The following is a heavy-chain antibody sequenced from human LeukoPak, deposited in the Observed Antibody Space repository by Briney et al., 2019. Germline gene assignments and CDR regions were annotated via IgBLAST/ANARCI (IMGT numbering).Heavy chain of an antibody. D-gene: IGHD3-3*01. CDR3: ARTRLPVLRFLEWLPGPYYYKDV. CDR1: GSSFTSYW. CDR2: IYPVDSDT. Sequence: GASLKIPCKGSGSSFTSYWIGWVRQMPGKGLEWMGIIYPVDSDTRYSPSFQGQVTISADKSISTAYLQWSSLKASDTAMYYCARTRLPVLRFLEWLPGPYYYKDVWGKGTTVTVSS. J-gene: IGHJ6*03. V-gene: IGHV5-51*01.